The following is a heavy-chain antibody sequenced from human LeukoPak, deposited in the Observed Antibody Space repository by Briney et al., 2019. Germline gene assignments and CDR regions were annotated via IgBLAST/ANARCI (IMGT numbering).Heavy chain of an antibody. CDR2: INSNGGST. J-gene: IGHJ4*02. Sequence: GGSLRLPCSASGFTFSGYAMHWVRQAPGKGLEYVSAINSNGGSTYYADSVKGRFTISRDNSKNTLYLQMSSLRAEDTAVYYCVKRSGSYYDYRGQGTLVTVSS. CDR1: GFTFSGYA. CDR3: VKRSGSYYDY. V-gene: IGHV3-64D*09. D-gene: IGHD3-10*01.